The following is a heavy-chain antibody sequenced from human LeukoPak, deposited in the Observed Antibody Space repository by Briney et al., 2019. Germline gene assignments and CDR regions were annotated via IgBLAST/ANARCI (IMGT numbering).Heavy chain of an antibody. CDR1: GYTFTGYY. V-gene: IGHV1-2*02. D-gene: IGHD2-2*03. Sequence: ASVKVSCKAPGYTFTGYYMHWVRQAPGQGLEWMGWINPNSGGTNYAQKFQGRVTMTRDTSISTAYMELSRLRSDDTAVYYCARAVDIVVVPAAPFDPWGQGTLVTVSS. CDR2: INPNSGGT. CDR3: ARAVDIVVVPAAPFDP. J-gene: IGHJ5*02.